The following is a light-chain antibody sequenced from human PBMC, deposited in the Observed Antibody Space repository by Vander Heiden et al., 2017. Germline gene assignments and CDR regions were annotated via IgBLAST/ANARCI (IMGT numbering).Light chain of an antibody. CDR3: QQYYNIPRT. CDR1: QSVLSSSNNKNY. CDR2: WAS. V-gene: IGKV4-1*01. Sequence: DIVMTQSPDSLAVSLGERATINCKSSQSVLSSSNNKNYLTWFQQKPGQPPKLLIYWASTRESGVPDRFSGSGSRTDFTLTISSLQAEDVAVYYCQQYYNIPRTFGQGTKVEIK. J-gene: IGKJ1*01.